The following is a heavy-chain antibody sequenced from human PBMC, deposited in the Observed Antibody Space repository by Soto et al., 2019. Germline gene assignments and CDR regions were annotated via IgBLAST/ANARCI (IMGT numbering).Heavy chain of an antibody. V-gene: IGHV1-69*05. CDR2: IIPIFGTA. J-gene: IGHJ4*02. D-gene: IGHD2-15*01. CDR3: ARDPGAASFDF. Sequence: ASVKVSCKASGGTFSSYAISWVRQAPGQGLEWMGGIIPIFGTANYAQKFQGRLTLTTDTSTSTAYMDLTTLRSDDTAVYFCARDPGAASFDFWAQGTLVTVSS. CDR1: GGTFSSYA.